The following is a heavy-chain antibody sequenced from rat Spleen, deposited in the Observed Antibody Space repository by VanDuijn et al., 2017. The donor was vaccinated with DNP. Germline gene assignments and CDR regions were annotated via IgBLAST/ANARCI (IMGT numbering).Heavy chain of an antibody. CDR1: GFTFSDYY. V-gene: IGHV5-22*01. J-gene: IGHJ2*01. Sequence: EVQLVESGGGLVQPGRSLTLSCAASGFTFSDYYMAWVRQAPAKGLEWVAYIGSAAYAPYYGDSVKGRFTISRDNAKSTLYLQMNSLRSEDMATYYCVRWNSGHFDYWGQGVMVTVSS. CDR3: VRWNSGHFDY. CDR2: IGSAAYAP. D-gene: IGHD4-3*01.